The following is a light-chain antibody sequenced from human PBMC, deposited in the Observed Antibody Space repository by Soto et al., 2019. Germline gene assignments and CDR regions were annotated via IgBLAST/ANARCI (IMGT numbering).Light chain of an antibody. CDR3: QQCRNWPLT. Sequence: EIVMTQSPATLSVSPWEGATLSGKASQNVYNNLAWYQQRPGQPPRLLIYDASTRATGISARFSGSGYGTEFTLTISSLQSEDFAVYFCQQCRNWPLTFGGGTKVEIK. V-gene: IGKV3-15*01. CDR2: DAS. CDR1: QNVYNN. J-gene: IGKJ4*01.